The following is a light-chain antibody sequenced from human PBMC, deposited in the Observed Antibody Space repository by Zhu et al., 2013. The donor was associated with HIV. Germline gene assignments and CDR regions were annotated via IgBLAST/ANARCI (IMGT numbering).Light chain of an antibody. J-gene: IGLJ3*02. Sequence: QSVLTQPPSVSAAPGQRVTISCTGSSSNIGAGHDVHWYQQLPGTAPKLLIYNNINRPSGVPDRFSGSKSGTSVSLVITGLQAEDEADYYCQSYDNTLSGWVFGGGTKLTVL. CDR1: SSNIGAGHD. CDR2: NNI. V-gene: IGLV1-40*01. CDR3: QSYDNTLSGWV.